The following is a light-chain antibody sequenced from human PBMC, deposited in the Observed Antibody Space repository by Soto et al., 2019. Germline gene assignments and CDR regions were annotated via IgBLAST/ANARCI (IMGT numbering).Light chain of an antibody. J-gene: IGKJ1*01. CDR3: QQDHIWPPWT. V-gene: IGKV3-15*01. CDR2: GAS. Sequence: EIVMTQSPDTLSVSPGAGATLSCRVSQSIRSNLAWYQQRPGQAPRLLMYGASTRADGIPARFTGSGSGTEFNLTISSLQSEYCAVYYCQQDHIWPPWTSGQGTKVELK. CDR1: QSIRSN.